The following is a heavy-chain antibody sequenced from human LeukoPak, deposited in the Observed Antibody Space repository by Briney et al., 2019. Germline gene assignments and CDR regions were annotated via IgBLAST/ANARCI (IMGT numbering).Heavy chain of an antibody. CDR3: ARDGYYDSSGFSDS. D-gene: IGHD3-22*01. CDR1: GYTFTSHG. Sequence: GASVKVSCKASGYTFTSHGVSWVRQAPGQGLEWMGWISAYSQNTQYAKNFQGRVTMTTDTTTTTIYMELRSLTSDDTAVYYCARDGYYDSSGFSDSWGQGTLVTVTS. J-gene: IGHJ4*02. V-gene: IGHV1-18*01. CDR2: ISAYSQNT.